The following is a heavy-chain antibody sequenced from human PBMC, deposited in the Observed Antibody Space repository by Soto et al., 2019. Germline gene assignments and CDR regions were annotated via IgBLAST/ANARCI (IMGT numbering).Heavy chain of an antibody. D-gene: IGHD1-26*01. J-gene: IGHJ4*02. Sequence: QVQLQESGPGLVKPSQTLSLTCTVSGGSISSGGYYWSWIRQHPGKGLEWIGYIYYSGSTYYNPSLKSRVTLPVDTYKNQFSLKLSSVTDADTAVYYCARSLIVGATVGYWGQGTLVTVSS. V-gene: IGHV4-31*03. CDR1: GGSISSGGYY. CDR3: ARSLIVGATVGY. CDR2: IYYSGST.